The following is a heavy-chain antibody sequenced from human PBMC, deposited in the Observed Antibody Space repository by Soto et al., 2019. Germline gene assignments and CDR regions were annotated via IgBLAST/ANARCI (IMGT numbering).Heavy chain of an antibody. Sequence: ETLSLTCTVSGGSISSYYWSWIRQPPGKGLEWIGYIYHSANTYYNPSLKSRVTISVDRSKNQFSLKLSSVTAADTAVYYCARDLWGYCGTDCYPLDVWGQGTTVTVSS. D-gene: IGHD2-21*02. CDR1: GGSISSYY. CDR3: ARDLWGYCGTDCYPLDV. CDR2: IYHSANT. J-gene: IGHJ6*02. V-gene: IGHV4-59*12.